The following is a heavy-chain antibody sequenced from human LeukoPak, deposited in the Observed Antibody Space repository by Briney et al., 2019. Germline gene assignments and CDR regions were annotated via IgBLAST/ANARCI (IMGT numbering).Heavy chain of an antibody. Sequence: GASVKVSCKASGYTFTTYGIAWVRQAPGQGLEWMGWISAHNGNTNYAQSLQGRVTMTTDTSTNTAYMELRSLRSDDTAVFYCARDGYFDLWGRGTLATVSS. CDR2: ISAHNGNT. CDR1: GYTFTTYG. J-gene: IGHJ2*01. CDR3: ARDGYFDL. V-gene: IGHV1-18*01.